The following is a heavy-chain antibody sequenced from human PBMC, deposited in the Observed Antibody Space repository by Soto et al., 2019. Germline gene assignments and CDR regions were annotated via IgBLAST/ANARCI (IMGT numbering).Heavy chain of an antibody. CDR3: AAGFPPDY. V-gene: IGHV3-7*01. J-gene: IGHJ4*02. D-gene: IGHD3-10*01. CDR2: INGDGSEE. Sequence: EVQLVESGGVLVQPGGSLRVSCAASGFTFSTSWMNWVRQAPGKGLEWVANINGDGSEEYYVDSVRGRFTISRDNVKNSLFLQMNSLGAEDPAVYYCAAGFPPDYWGQGTLVTVSS. CDR1: GFTFSTSW.